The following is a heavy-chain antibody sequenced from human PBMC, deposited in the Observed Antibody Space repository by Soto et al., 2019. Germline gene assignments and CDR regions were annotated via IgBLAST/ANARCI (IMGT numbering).Heavy chain of an antibody. CDR2: VYYLGNT. V-gene: IGHV4-39*01. J-gene: IGHJ4*02. D-gene: IGHD4-17*01. Sequence: QLQLQESGPGLVKPSETLSLTCIISSGSITTSSYYWGWIRQPPGKGLEWIGSVYYLGNTYYNPSRKSRVTISVDTSKNQFSVYLRSVTAADTAVYYCARQSPTGDPDYWGLGTLVTVSS. CDR3: ARQSPTGDPDY. CDR1: SGSITTSSYY.